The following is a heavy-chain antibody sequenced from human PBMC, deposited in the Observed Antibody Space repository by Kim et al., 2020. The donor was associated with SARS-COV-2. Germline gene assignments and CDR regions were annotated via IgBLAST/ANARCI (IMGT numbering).Heavy chain of an antibody. CDR2: ISSSGSTI. D-gene: IGHD2-2*01. V-gene: IGHV3-48*03. J-gene: IGHJ6*02. Sequence: GGSLRLSCAASGFTFSSYEMNWVRQAPGKGLEWVSYISSSGSTIYYADSVKGRFTISRDNAKNSLYLQMNSLRAEDAAVYYCARDDCSSTSYPGMGYYYYYGMDVWGQGTTVTVSS. CDR1: GFTFSSYE. CDR3: ARDDCSSTSYPGMGYYYYYGMDV.